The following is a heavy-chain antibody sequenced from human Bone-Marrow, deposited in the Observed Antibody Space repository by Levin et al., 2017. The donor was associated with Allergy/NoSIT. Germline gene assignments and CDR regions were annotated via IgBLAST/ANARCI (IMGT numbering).Heavy chain of an antibody. J-gene: IGHJ4*02. CDR2: TYYTGIT. D-gene: IGHD3-16*01. CDR1: GGSINNYY. CDR3: ARHANGGTHPLDY. V-gene: IGHV4-59*08. Sequence: PSETLSLTCTVSGGSINNYYWGWIRQPPGKGLEYIGYTYYTGITDYNPSLKSRVTISVDTSKNQFSLKLSSVTAADTAVYYCARHANGGTHPLDYWGQGTLVTVSS.